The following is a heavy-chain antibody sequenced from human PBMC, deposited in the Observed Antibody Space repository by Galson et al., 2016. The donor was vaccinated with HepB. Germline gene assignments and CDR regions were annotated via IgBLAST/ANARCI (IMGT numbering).Heavy chain of an antibody. D-gene: IGHD3-10*01. CDR2: IFYSGRS. Sequence: SETLSLTCSVSGGSFTSYYWSWIRQPPGKGLEWIGYIFYSGRSSYNPSLKSRLTLSVDTSRRQFSLKLTSLTAADTAMYYCARGPGPHWGQGILVTVSS. CDR1: GGSFTSYY. J-gene: IGHJ4*02. V-gene: IGHV4-59*01. CDR3: ARGPGPH.